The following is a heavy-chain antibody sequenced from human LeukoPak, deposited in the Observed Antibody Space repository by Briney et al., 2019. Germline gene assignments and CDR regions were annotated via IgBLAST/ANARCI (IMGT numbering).Heavy chain of an antibody. CDR3: ARGRGFCSSTSCYNWFDP. Sequence: ASVKVSCKASGYTFTSYDINWVRQATGQGLEWMGWMNPNSGNTGYAQKFQGRVTMTRNTSISTAHMELSSLRSEDTAVYYCARGRGFCSSTSCYNWFDPWGQGTLVTVSS. CDR1: GYTFTSYD. CDR2: MNPNSGNT. D-gene: IGHD2-2*01. V-gene: IGHV1-8*01. J-gene: IGHJ5*02.